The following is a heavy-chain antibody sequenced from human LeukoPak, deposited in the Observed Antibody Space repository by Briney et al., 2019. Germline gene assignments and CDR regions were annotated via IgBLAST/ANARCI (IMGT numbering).Heavy chain of an antibody. V-gene: IGHV1-69*05. J-gene: IGHJ6*03. Sequence: SVKVSCKASGYTFTSYGISWVRQAPGQGLEWMGGIIPIFGTANYAQKFQGRVTITTDESTSTAYMELSSLRSEDTAVYYCARVAVYYYYYMDVWGKGTTVTVSS. CDR3: ARVAVYYYYYMDV. D-gene: IGHD6-25*01. CDR2: IIPIFGTA. CDR1: GYTFTSYG.